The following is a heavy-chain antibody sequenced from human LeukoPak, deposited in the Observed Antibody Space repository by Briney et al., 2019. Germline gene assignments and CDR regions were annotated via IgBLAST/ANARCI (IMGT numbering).Heavy chain of an antibody. Sequence: PGGSLGLSCAASGFTFSSYAMSWVRQAPGKGLEWVSAISGSGGSTYYADSVKGRFTISRDNSKNTLYLQMNSLRAEDTAVYYCASGYDSSGYYYGDYWGQGTLVTVSS. J-gene: IGHJ4*02. CDR3: ASGYDSSGYYYGDY. CDR1: GFTFSSYA. V-gene: IGHV3-23*01. D-gene: IGHD3-22*01. CDR2: ISGSGGST.